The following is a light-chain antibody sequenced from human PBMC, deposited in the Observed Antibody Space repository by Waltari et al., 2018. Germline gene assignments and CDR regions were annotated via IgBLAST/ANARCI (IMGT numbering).Light chain of an antibody. CDR3: QQYYRPPWT. CDR2: TAS. V-gene: IGKV1-5*03. Sequence: DIQMTQSASTLSASVGDRVTITCRASESINNWLALHQQKPGKAPELLIFTASTLESCLPSRFSGRGSGTEFTLTISSLQPDDFATYYCQQYYRPPWTFGQGTKVDIK. J-gene: IGKJ1*01. CDR1: ESINNW.